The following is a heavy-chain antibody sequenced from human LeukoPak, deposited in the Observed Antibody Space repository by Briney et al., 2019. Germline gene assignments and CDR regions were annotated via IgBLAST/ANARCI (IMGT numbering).Heavy chain of an antibody. D-gene: IGHD3-22*01. V-gene: IGHV3-21*04. Sequence: PGGSLRLSCAASGFTFSSYSMNWVRQAPGKGLEWVSSISSSSSYIYYADSVKGRFTISRDNAKNSLYLQMNSLRAEDTAVYYCAKDDLGDITMITAYWGQGTLVTVSS. CDR3: AKDDLGDITMITAY. CDR1: GFTFSSYS. J-gene: IGHJ4*02. CDR2: ISSSSSYI.